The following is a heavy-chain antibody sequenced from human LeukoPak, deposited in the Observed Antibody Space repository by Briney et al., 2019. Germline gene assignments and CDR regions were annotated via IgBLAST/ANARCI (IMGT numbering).Heavy chain of an antibody. J-gene: IGHJ4*02. CDR3: AGLSFYYGDHEGYRYFGF. V-gene: IGHV3-53*01. Sequence: GGSLRLSCAVSGFTVSSNYMSWVRQSPGQGLEWGSVIYSGGTTYSADSVKGRFTISRDNSKNTLYLQMNSPRAEATAVYYCAGLSFYYGDHEGYRYFGFWGQGNLVTVSS. CDR1: GFTVSSNY. D-gene: IGHD4-17*01. CDR2: IYSGGTT.